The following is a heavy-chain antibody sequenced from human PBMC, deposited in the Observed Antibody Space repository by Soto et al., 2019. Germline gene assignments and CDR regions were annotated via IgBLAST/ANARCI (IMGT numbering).Heavy chain of an antibody. CDR2: ISGSGGST. V-gene: IGHV3-23*01. CDR3: AVRKTGSFFDY. CDR1: GFTISTYA. D-gene: IGHD1-26*01. J-gene: IGHJ4*02. Sequence: EVQLLESGGGLVQPGGSLRLSCAASGFTISTYAMSWVRQAPGKGLEWVSAISGSGGSTYYTDSVKGRFTISRDNSKNTLYLQMNSLRAEDTAVYYCAVRKTGSFFDYWGQGTLVTVSS.